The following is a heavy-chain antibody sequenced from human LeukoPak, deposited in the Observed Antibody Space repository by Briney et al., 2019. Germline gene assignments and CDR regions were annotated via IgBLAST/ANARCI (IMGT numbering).Heavy chain of an antibody. CDR1: GYTFTTYG. CDR2: ISGYNGNT. Sequence: ASVKVSCKASGYTFTTYGLSWVRQAPGQGLEWMEWISGYNGNTKNAQKLQGRVTMATDTSTNTAYMELRNLRSDDTAVYYCARMAYDILTGYFQPNWFDPWGQGTLVTVAS. V-gene: IGHV1-18*01. D-gene: IGHD3-9*01. CDR3: ARMAYDILTGYFQPNWFDP. J-gene: IGHJ5*02.